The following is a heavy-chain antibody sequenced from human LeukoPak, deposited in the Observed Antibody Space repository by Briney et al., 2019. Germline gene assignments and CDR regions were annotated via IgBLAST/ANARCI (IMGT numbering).Heavy chain of an antibody. Sequence: SETLSLTCTVSGGSISSSRYYWGWIRQPPGKGLEWVASISYSGSSYYNPSLKSRVTISVDTSKNQFSLKLSSVTAADTAVYYCASTGGDKADDYWGQGTLVTVSS. V-gene: IGHV4-39*07. CDR3: ASTGGDKADDY. J-gene: IGHJ4*02. D-gene: IGHD2-21*01. CDR1: GGSISSSRYY. CDR2: ISYSGSS.